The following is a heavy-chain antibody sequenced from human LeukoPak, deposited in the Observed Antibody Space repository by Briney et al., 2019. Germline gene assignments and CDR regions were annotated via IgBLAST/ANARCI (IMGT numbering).Heavy chain of an antibody. V-gene: IGHV1-2*02. CDR1: GYTFTDYH. J-gene: IGHJ4*02. CDR2: INTSNGAT. Sequence: GASVKVSCRASGYTFTDYHLYWVRQAPGQGLEWMGWINTSNGATHYAQKFQGRVTLTRDTSISTAYMDLSRLTSDDTAVYYCARVLIPTLVTSNFDYWGQGTLVTVSS. CDR3: ARVLIPTLVTSNFDY. D-gene: IGHD2-21*02.